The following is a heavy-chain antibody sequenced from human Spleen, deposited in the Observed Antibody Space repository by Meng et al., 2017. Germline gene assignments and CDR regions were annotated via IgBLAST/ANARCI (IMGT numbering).Heavy chain of an antibody. CDR2: IYPGDSDT. CDR3: ARTKYSSTSYYFDY. D-gene: IGHD6-13*01. V-gene: IGHV5-51*01. J-gene: IGHJ4*02. Sequence: GGSLRLSCKGSGYSFASYWIGWVRQMPGKGLEWMGIIYPGDSDTRYSPSCQGQVTISADKSISTAYLQWSSPKASDTAMYYCARTKYSSTSYYFDYWGQGTLVTVSS. CDR1: GYSFASYW.